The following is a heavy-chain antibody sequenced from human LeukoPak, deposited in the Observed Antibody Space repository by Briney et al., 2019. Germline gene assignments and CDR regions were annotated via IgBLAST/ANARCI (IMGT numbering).Heavy chain of an antibody. CDR1: RFSFSAYP. CDR2: SGDVT. J-gene: IGHJ3*02. V-gene: IGHV3-23*01. D-gene: IGHD1-26*01. Sequence: PGGSLRLSCEASRFSFSAYPMGWVRRAPGKGLEWVSGSGDVTFHADPVKGRFTISRDNSKNTLYLQMNSLRAEDTAKYYCAKSLLTTASGTGRAFDIWGQGTMVTVSS. CDR3: AKSLLTTASGTGRAFDI.